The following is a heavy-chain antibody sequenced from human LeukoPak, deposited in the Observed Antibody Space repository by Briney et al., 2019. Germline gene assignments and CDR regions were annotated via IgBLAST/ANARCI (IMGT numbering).Heavy chain of an antibody. J-gene: IGHJ4*02. CDR1: GGTFSSYA. CDR2: IIPIFGTA. D-gene: IGHD6-13*01. CDR3: ARLGPAAGTSFDY. Sequence: SVKVSCKASGGTFSSYAISWVRQAPGQGLEWMGGIIPIFGTANYAQKFQGRVTITADESTSTAYMELSSLRSEDTAVYYCARLGPAAGTSFDYWGQGTLVTVSS. V-gene: IGHV1-69*13.